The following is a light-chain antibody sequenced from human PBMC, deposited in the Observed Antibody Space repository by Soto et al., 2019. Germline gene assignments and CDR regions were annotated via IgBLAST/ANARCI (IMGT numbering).Light chain of an antibody. CDR2: EVS. CDR1: SSDVGDYNY. V-gene: IGLV2-8*01. CDR3: SSYAGSNNLGV. Sequence: QSALTQPPSASGSPGQSVTISCTGTSSDVGDYNYVSWYQHHPGKAPKLMIYEVSKRPSGVPDRFSASKSGNTASLTVSGLQAEDEADYYCSSYAGSNNLGVFGGGTKLTVL. J-gene: IGLJ2*01.